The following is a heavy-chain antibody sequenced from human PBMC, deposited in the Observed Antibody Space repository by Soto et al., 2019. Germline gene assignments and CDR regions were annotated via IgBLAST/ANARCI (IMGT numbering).Heavy chain of an antibody. J-gene: IGHJ6*01. CDR3: AREKRQLRFLEWLRLGGMEV. D-gene: IGHD3-3*01. CDR2: ISYDGSNK. CDR1: GFTFSSYA. V-gene: IGHV3-30-3*01. Sequence: SLRLSCAASGFTFSSYAMHWVRQYPVKGLELVPVISYDGSNKYYADSVKGRFTISRDNSKNTLYLQMTRMRAEDKAVYYCAREKRQLRFLEWLRLGGMEVWEQGTMVSVS.